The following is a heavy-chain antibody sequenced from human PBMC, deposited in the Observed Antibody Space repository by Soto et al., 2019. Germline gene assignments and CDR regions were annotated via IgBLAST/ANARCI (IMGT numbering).Heavy chain of an antibody. CDR3: ASEQHLLFDY. CDR1: GFTFSDYY. CDR2: ISSSGSTI. V-gene: IGHV3-11*01. J-gene: IGHJ4*02. D-gene: IGHD6-13*01. Sequence: GGSLRLSCAASGFTFSDYYMSWIRQAPGKGLEWVSYISSSGSTIYYADSVKGRFTISRDNAKNSLYLQMNSLRAEDSAGYYCASEQHLLFDYWGQGTLVTVSS.